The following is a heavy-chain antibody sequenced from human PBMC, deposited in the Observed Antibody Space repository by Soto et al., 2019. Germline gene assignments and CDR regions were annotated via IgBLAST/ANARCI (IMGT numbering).Heavy chain of an antibody. Sequence: QVQLVQSGAEVKKPGSSVKVSCKASGGTFSSYAISWVRQAPGQGLEWMGGIIPIFGTADYAQKFQGRVTITADESTSTVCMELSSLRSEDTAVYYCASHSDSSAYYYRGLDYWGQGTLVTVSS. D-gene: IGHD3-22*01. CDR1: GGTFSSYA. J-gene: IGHJ4*02. CDR2: IIPIFGTA. V-gene: IGHV1-69*12. CDR3: ASHSDSSAYYYRGLDY.